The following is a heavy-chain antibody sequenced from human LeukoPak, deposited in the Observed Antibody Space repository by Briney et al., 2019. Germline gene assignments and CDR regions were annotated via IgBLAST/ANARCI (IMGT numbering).Heavy chain of an antibody. D-gene: IGHD1-26*01. J-gene: IGHJ3*02. Sequence: GGSLRLSCAASGFTFDDYAMHWVRHAPGKGLEWVSGISWNSGSIGYADSVKGRFTISRDNAKNSLYLQMNSLRAEDMALYYCAKDRSYSGSHDAFDIWGQGTMVTVSS. CDR3: AKDRSYSGSHDAFDI. CDR1: GFTFDDYA. CDR2: ISWNSGSI. V-gene: IGHV3-9*03.